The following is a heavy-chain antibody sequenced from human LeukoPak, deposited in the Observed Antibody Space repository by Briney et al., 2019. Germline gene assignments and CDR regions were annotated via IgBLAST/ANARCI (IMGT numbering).Heavy chain of an antibody. V-gene: IGHV3-33*01. J-gene: IGHJ4*02. CDR1: GFTFSSYG. D-gene: IGHD2-21*02. CDR3: ARDMDGGDPMYYFDY. CDR2: IWYDGSNK. Sequence: PGGSLRPSCAASGFTFSSYGMHWVRQAPGKGLEWVAVIWYDGSNKYCADSVKGRFTISRDNSKNTLYLQMNSLRAEDTAVYYCARDMDGGDPMYYFDYWGQGTLVTVSS.